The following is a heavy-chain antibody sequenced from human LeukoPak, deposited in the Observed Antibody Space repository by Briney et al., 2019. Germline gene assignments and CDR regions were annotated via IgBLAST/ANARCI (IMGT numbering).Heavy chain of an antibody. CDR3: ARHAKAYGSSCDY. V-gene: IGHV5-10-1*01. CDR2: IDPSDSYT. Sequence: GESLKISCKGSGYSFTTYWISWVRQMPGKGLEWMGRIDPSDSYTNYSPSFQGHVTISADKSFSTSYLQWTSLKASDTAMYYCARHAKAYGSSCDYWGQGTLVTVSS. J-gene: IGHJ4*02. D-gene: IGHD6-13*01. CDR1: GYSFTTYW.